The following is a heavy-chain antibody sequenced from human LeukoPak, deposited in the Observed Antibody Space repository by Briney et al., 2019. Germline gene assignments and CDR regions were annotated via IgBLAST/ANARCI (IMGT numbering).Heavy chain of an antibody. CDR2: IYYSGSI. D-gene: IGHD3-3*01. CDR1: GGSISSYY. J-gene: IGHJ4*02. V-gene: IGHV4-59*01. Sequence: SETLSLTCTVSGGSISSYYWSWIRQPPGKGLEWLGYIYYSGSINYNPSLKSRVTISVDTSKNQFSLKLSSVTAADTAVYYCARVGQDYDFWSGYYLDYWGQGTLVTVSS. CDR3: ARVGQDYDFWSGYYLDY.